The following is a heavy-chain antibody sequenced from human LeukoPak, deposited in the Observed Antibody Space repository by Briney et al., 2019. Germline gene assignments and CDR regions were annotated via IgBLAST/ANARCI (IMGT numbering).Heavy chain of an antibody. Sequence: PSQTLSLTCTVSGGSISSGAYYWSWIRQHPGKGLEWIGYIYYIGTTYYNPSLEGRVTISVDTSKNQLSLKLSSVTAADTAVYYCARVNGYSYGPFDYWGQGTLVTVSS. D-gene: IGHD5-18*01. J-gene: IGHJ4*02. CDR3: ARVNGYSYGPFDY. CDR2: IYYIGTT. V-gene: IGHV4-31*03. CDR1: GGSISSGAYY.